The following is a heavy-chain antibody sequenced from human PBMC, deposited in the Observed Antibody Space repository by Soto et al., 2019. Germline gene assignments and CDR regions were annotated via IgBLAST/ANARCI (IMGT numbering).Heavy chain of an antibody. D-gene: IGHD2-2*01. CDR3: AKVTAPVVSLGDSVDS. J-gene: IGHJ3*02. V-gene: IGHV3-30*18. Sequence: FLSVSCSASGGPFGSLGIHRVSQAPGKGLEWVAVISYDGSNKYYADSVKGRFTISRDISKNTVYLQMNRLASEDTAVYYCAKVTAPVVSLGDSVDSWAHGTMVTFSS. CDR2: ISYDGSNK. CDR1: GGPFGSLG.